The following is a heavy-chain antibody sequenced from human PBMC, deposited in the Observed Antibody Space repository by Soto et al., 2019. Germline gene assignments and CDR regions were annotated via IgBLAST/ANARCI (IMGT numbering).Heavy chain of an antibody. D-gene: IGHD2-21*01. CDR2: FSGSGGNI. J-gene: IGHJ6*02. CDR3: AKDPLWTVGPLAMDV. CDR1: GFTFTTHA. V-gene: IGHV3-23*01. Sequence: GGSLRLSCVASGFTFTTHAMSWVRQSPGKGLEWVSTFSGSGGNIYYAEAVKGRLTISRDDSKNTLYLQMNSLRVEDTAVYYCAKDPLWTVGPLAMDVWGQGTTVTVSS.